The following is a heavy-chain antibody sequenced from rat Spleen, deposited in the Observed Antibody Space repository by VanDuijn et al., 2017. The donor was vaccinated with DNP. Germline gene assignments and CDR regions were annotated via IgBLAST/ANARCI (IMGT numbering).Heavy chain of an antibody. CDR2: IIYDGSRA. CDR3: ARGSGTYYWYFDF. Sequence: EVQLVESGGGLVQPGRSLRLSCAASGFTFSDYNMARVRQAPKKGLEWVATIIYDGSRAYYRDSVKGRFTISRDNAISTLYLQMNSLRSEDTATYFCARGSGTYYWYFDFWGPGTMVTVSS. J-gene: IGHJ1*01. D-gene: IGHD4-4*01. V-gene: IGHV5S10*01. CDR1: GFTFSDYN.